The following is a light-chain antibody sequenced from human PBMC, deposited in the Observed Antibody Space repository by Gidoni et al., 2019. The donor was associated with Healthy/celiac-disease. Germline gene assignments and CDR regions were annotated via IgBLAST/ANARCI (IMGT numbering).Light chain of an antibody. Sequence: QSALTPLASVSGSPGQSITISCTGTSSDVGGYNYVSWYQQHPGKAPKLMIYVVSNRPSGVSNRFSGSKSGNTASLTISGLQAEDEADYYCSSYTSSSTQVFGGGTKLTVL. CDR1: SSDVGGYNY. J-gene: IGLJ3*02. CDR2: VVS. V-gene: IGLV2-14*01. CDR3: SSYTSSSTQV.